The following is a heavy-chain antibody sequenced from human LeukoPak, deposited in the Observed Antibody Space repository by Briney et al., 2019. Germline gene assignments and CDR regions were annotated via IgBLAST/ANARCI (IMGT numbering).Heavy chain of an antibody. CDR2: IIPIFGTA. V-gene: IGHV1-69*13. J-gene: IGHJ4*02. CDR1: GGTFSSYA. CDR3: ARSSISYGSGSYYNPSI. Sequence: GASVKVSCKAPGGTFSSYAISWVRQAPGQGLEWMGGIIPIFGTANYAQKFQGRVTITADESTSTAYMELSSLRSEDTAVYYCARSSISYGSGSYYNPSIWGQGTLVTVSS. D-gene: IGHD3-10*01.